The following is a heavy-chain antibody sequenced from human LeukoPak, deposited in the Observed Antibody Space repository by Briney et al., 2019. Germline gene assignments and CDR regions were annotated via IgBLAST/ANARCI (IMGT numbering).Heavy chain of an antibody. Sequence: QPGGSLRLSCVASGFTFSSYEMNWVRQAPGKGLEWGSYISSSGSIIHYTDSVKGRFTLSRDNAKNSLYLQMNSLRTEDTAVYYCANHSGHDSDYWGQGTLVTVSS. CDR1: GFTFSSYE. CDR3: ANHSGHDSDY. D-gene: IGHD5-12*01. CDR2: ISSSGSII. V-gene: IGHV3-48*03. J-gene: IGHJ4*02.